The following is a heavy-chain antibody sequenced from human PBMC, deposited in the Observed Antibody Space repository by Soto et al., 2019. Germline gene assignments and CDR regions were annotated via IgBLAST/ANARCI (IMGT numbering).Heavy chain of an antibody. CDR3: AIWSNWNPLYYRGMDV. CDR1: GGAFTNYS. V-gene: IGHV1-69*06. Sequence: QMQLLQSGAEVKKPGSSVKVSCKVSGGAFTNYSLNWVRHAPGQGLEWLGGIIPLHNTSNYSLKLLGRGSVTADISSNTVYMHLSGLTSDDTATYYCAIWSNWNPLYYRGMDVWGQGTTVTVSS. J-gene: IGHJ6*02. CDR2: IIPLHNTS. D-gene: IGHD1-20*01.